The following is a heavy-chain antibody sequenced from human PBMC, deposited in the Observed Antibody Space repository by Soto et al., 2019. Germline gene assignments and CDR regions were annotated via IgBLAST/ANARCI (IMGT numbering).Heavy chain of an antibody. Sequence: QLQLQESGSGLVKPSQTLSLTCAVSGGSISSGGYSWSWIRQPPGNGLEWIGYIYHSGSTYYNPSLKSRVTISVDRDKNQFSRKMSSVTAADTAVYYCARAAVYYDDSSGYYGCWFDHGCQGTPVTVSS. CDR2: IYHSGST. CDR3: ARAAVYYDDSSGYYGCWFDH. J-gene: IGHJ5*02. CDR1: GGSISSGGYS. V-gene: IGHV4-30-2*01. D-gene: IGHD3-22*01.